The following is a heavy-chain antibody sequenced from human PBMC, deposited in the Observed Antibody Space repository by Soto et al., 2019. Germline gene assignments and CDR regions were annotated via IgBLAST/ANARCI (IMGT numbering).Heavy chain of an antibody. CDR1: GGSISSYY. D-gene: IGHD3-10*01. CDR2: IYYSGST. CDR3: ARGTYYYGSGSLNWFDP. J-gene: IGHJ5*02. Sequence: QVQLQESGPGLVKPSETLSLTCTVSGGSISSYYWSWIRQPPGKGLEWIGYIYYSGSTNYNPSLKSRATISVXXYXNXXSLQLSSVTAADTAVYYCARGTYYYGSGSLNWFDPWGQGTLVTVSS. V-gene: IGHV4-59*01.